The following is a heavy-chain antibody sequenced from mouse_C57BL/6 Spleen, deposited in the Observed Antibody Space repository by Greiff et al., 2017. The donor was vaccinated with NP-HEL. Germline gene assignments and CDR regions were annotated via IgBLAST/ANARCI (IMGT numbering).Heavy chain of an antibody. CDR2: INPNNGGT. J-gene: IGHJ2*01. CDR3: AKGNYYFDY. Sequence: VQLQQSGPELVKPGASVKISCKASGYTFTDYYMNWVKQSHGKSLEWIGDINPNNGGTSYNQKFKGKATLTVDKSSSTSYMELRSLTSEDSAVYYGAKGNYYFDYWGQGTTLTVSS. V-gene: IGHV1-26*01. CDR1: GYTFTDYY.